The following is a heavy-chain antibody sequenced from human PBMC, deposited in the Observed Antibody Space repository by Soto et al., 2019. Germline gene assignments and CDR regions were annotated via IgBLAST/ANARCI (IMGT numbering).Heavy chain of an antibody. V-gene: IGHV5-51*03. J-gene: IGHJ4*02. D-gene: IGHD5-12*01. CDR3: ARLKRDGYNYAPLYY. CDR1: GYSFTSYW. CDR2: IYPGDSDT. Sequence: EVQLVQSGAEVKKPGESLKISCKGSGYSFTSYWIGWVRQMPGKGLEWMGIIYPGDSDTRYSPSFQGQVTISADKSISTAARQWSSLKASATAMYYCARLKRDGYNYAPLYYWGQGTLVTVSS.